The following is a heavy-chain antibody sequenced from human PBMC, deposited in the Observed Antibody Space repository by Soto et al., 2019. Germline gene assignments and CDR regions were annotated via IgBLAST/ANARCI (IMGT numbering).Heavy chain of an antibody. J-gene: IGHJ4*02. CDR2: IYTSGTT. V-gene: IGHV4-4*07. CDR3: AREDYYDTGYYVV. D-gene: IGHD3-9*01. Sequence: SETLSLTCTVSGRSMSGYYWSWIRQPAGERLEWIGRIYTSGTTDFNPSLKGRVTMSVDTSKNQFSLKLTSVTAADTALYYCAREDYYDTGYYVVWGQGTQVTVS. CDR1: GRSMSGYY.